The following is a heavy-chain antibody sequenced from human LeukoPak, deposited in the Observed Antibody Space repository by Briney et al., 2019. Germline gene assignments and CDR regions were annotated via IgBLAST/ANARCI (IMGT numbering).Heavy chain of an antibody. CDR1: GFTFDDYA. CDR3: AKDATVTTLGYYYYYMDV. J-gene: IGHJ6*03. CDR2: ISWDGGST. Sequence: GGSLRLSCAASGFTFDDYAMHWVRQAPGKGLEWVSLISWDGGSTYYADSVKGRFTISRDNSKNSLYLQMNSLRAEDTALYYCAKDATVTTLGYYYYYMDVWGKGTTVTVSS. D-gene: IGHD4-11*01. V-gene: IGHV3-43D*03.